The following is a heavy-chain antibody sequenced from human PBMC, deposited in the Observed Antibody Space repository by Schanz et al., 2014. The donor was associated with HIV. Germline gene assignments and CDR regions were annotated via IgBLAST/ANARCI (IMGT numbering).Heavy chain of an antibody. J-gene: IGHJ4*02. V-gene: IGHV3-23*01. CDR2: ISATGGST. D-gene: IGHD4-17*01. CDR1: GFTFSNFA. CDR3: ARQGLRFSFWLDY. Sequence: EVQMLESGGGSVQPGGSLRLSCAASGFTFSNFAMSWVRQAPGKGLEWVSAISATGGSTYYADSVKGRFTISRDNSKNTLYLQMNNLRAEDTAVYGCARQGLRFSFWLDYWGQGTPVTVS.